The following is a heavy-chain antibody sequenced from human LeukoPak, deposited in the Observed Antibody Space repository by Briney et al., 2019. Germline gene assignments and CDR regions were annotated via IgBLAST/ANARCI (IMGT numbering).Heavy chain of an antibody. CDR2: IKQEGRKK. J-gene: IGHJ3*02. CDR3: ARETYYYDSSGFPSDAFEI. V-gene: IGHV3-7*01. Sequence: PGGSLRLSCAASGFTFSSYWMSWVRQAPGEGLEWVANIKQEGRKKYYVDSVKGRFTISRVNAKKSLYLQMNSLRAEDTAVYYCARETYYYDSSGFPSDAFEIWGQGTMVTVSS. D-gene: IGHD3-22*01. CDR1: GFTFSSYW.